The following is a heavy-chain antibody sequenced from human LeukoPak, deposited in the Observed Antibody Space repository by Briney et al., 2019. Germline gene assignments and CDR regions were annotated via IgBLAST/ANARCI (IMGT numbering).Heavy chain of an antibody. J-gene: IGHJ5*02. CDR3: ARVNDRSGYYYWFDP. Sequence: ASETLSLTCTVSGGSISSYYWSWIRQPPGKGLEWIGYIYSSGSTNYNPSLKSRVTISVDTSKNQFSLKVSLVTAEDTAVYYCARVNDRSGYYYWFDPWGQGTLVTVSS. CDR1: GGSISSYY. CDR2: IYSSGST. V-gene: IGHV4-59*01. D-gene: IGHD3-22*01.